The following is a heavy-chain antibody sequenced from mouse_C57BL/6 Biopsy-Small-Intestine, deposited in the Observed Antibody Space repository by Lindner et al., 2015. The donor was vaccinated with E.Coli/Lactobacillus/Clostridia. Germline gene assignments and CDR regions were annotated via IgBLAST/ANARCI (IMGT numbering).Heavy chain of an antibody. CDR1: GYAFTGYW. J-gene: IGHJ4*01. CDR2: ILPGTDHT. V-gene: IGHV1-9*01. CDR3: AFYYGSRYFAMDY. Sequence: VQLQESGAELMKPGASVKLSCKAAGYAFTGYWIEWVKQRPGHGLEWIGEILPGTDHTNYNEKFKGKATFSTDTSSNTAYMQLSSLSTEDSAVYYCAFYYGSRYFAMDYWGQGTSVTVSS. D-gene: IGHD1-1*01.